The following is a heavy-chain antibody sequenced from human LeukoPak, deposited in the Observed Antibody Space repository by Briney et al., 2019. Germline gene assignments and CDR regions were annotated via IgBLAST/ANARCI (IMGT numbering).Heavy chain of an antibody. D-gene: IGHD3-9*01. CDR3: AKGLEYDILTGSFGY. CDR1: GFTFSSYG. J-gene: IGHJ4*02. V-gene: IGHV3-30*18. Sequence: GGSLRLSCAASGFTFSSYGMHWVRQAPGKGLEWVAVISYDGSNKYYADSVKGRFTISRDNSKNTLYLQMNSLRAEDTAVYYCAKGLEYDILTGSFGYWGQGTLVTVSS. CDR2: ISYDGSNK.